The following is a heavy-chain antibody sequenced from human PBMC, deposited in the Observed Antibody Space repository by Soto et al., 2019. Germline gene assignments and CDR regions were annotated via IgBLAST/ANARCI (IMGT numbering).Heavy chain of an antibody. D-gene: IGHD6-19*01. Sequence: SETLSLTCAVSGGSISSSNWWSWVRQPPGKGLEWIGEIYHSGSTNYNPSLKSRVTISVDKSKNQFSLKLSSVTAADTAVYYCARAGVAGTLAYYYGMDVWGQGTTVTVSS. CDR2: IYHSGST. J-gene: IGHJ6*02. CDR3: ARAGVAGTLAYYYGMDV. CDR1: GGSISSSNW. V-gene: IGHV4-4*02.